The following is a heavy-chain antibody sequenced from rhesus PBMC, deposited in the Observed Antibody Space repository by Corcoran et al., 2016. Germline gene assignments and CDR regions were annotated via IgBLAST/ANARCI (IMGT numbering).Heavy chain of an antibody. D-gene: IGHD1-26*01. Sequence: EVQLVQSGAEVKRPGESLRISCKTSGYSLTGSWSRWVGQMPGEGLEWMGRIYPGDSDTRYHPSFQGHVTISADKSISTTYLQWSSLKASDTATYYCAKVRGYNWNYAGYYGLDSWGQGVVVTVSS. J-gene: IGHJ6*01. CDR1: GYSLTGSW. CDR2: IYPGDSDT. CDR3: AKVRGYNWNYAGYYGLDS. V-gene: IGHV5-43*01.